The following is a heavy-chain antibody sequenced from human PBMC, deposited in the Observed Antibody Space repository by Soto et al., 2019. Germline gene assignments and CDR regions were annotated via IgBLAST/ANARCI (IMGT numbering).Heavy chain of an antibody. V-gene: IGHV3-64*01. D-gene: IGHD6-13*01. CDR2: ISSNGGST. CDR1: GFTFSSYA. CDR3: ARDSIPGSSPGYYFDY. Sequence: PGGSLRLSCAASGFTFSSYAMHWVRQAPGKRLEYVSAISSNGGSTYYANSAKGRFTISRDNSKNTLYLQMGSLRAEDMAVYYCARDSIPGSSPGYYFDYWGQGTLVTVSS. J-gene: IGHJ4*02.